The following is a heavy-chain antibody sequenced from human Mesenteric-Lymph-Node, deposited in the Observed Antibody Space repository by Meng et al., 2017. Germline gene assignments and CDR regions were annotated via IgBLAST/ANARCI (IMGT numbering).Heavy chain of an antibody. CDR1: GFTFSSYC. V-gene: IGHV3-33*08. CDR3: ARDTTGTTFRYYYCYGMGV. CDR2: IWYDGSNK. Sequence: SLRLSCAASGFTFSSYCMHWVRQAPGKGLELVAVIWYDGSNKYYADSVKGRFTISRDNSKNTLYLQMNSLRAEDTAVYYCARDTTGTTFRYYYCYGMGVWGQGTTVTVSS. J-gene: IGHJ6*02. D-gene: IGHD1-1*01.